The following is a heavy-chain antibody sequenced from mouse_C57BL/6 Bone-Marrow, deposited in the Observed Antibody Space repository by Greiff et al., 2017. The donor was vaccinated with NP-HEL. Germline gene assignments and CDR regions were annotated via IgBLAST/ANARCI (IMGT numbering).Heavy chain of an antibody. D-gene: IGHD2-12*01. V-gene: IGHV1-64*01. CDR3: ARARYRPYWYFDV. CDR2: IHPNSGST. CDR1: GYTFTSYW. Sequence: QVQLQQPGAELVKPGASVKLSCKASGYTFTSYWMHWVKQRPGQGLEWIGMIHPNSGSTNYNEKFKSKATLTVDKSSSTAYMQLSSLTSEDSAVYYCARARYRPYWYFDVWGTGTTVTVSS. J-gene: IGHJ1*03.